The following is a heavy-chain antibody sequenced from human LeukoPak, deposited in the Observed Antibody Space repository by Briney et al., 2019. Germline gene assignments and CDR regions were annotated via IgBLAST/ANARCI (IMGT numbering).Heavy chain of an antibody. CDR1: GYTFTGYY. Sequence: VASVKVSCKASGYTFTGYYMHWVRQAPGQGLEWMGWINPNSGGTNYAQKFQGRVTMTRDTSISTAYMELSRLRSDDTAVYYCARDSVFYYDSSGPYYYYGMDVWGQGTTVTVSS. CDR2: INPNSGGT. D-gene: IGHD3-22*01. CDR3: ARDSVFYYDSSGPYYYYGMDV. J-gene: IGHJ6*02. V-gene: IGHV1-2*02.